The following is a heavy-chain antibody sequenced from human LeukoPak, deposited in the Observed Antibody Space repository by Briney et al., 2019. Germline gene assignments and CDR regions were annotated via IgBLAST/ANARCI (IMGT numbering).Heavy chain of an antibody. V-gene: IGHV4-59*01. Sequence: SETLSLTCTVSGGSISSYYWSWIRQPPGKGLEWIGYIYYSGSTNYNPSLKSRVTISVDTSKNQFSLKLSSVTAADTAVYHCARVYGSAVRSDPWGQGTLVTVSS. CDR3: ARVYGSAVRSDP. CDR2: IYYSGST. CDR1: GGSISSYY. J-gene: IGHJ5*02. D-gene: IGHD3-10*01.